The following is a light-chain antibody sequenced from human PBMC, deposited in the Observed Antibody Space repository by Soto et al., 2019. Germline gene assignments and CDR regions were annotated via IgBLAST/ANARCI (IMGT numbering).Light chain of an antibody. CDR1: SSDVGDYDY. Sequence: QSALTQPASVSGSPGQSITISCTGSSSDVGDYDYVAWYQQHPDKAPKLMIFDVSSRPSGVSNRFSGYKSGSTASLTISGLQAEDEADYFCSSYSSSGTLYVFGTGTKLTVL. CDR2: DVS. V-gene: IGLV2-14*03. CDR3: SSYSSSGTLYV. J-gene: IGLJ1*01.